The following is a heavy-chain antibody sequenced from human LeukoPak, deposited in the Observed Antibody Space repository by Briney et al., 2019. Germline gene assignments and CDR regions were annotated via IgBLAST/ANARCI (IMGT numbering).Heavy chain of an antibody. CDR3: ARLGARNYDFWSGGPFDY. Sequence: GESLKISCKGSGYSFTSYWIGWVRQMAGKGLEWMRSIYRGDSDTRYSASFQGQVTISADKSISTAYLQWSSLKASDTAMYYCARLGARNYDFWSGGPFDYWGQGTLVTVSS. D-gene: IGHD3-3*01. CDR1: GYSFTSYW. J-gene: IGHJ4*02. CDR2: IYRGDSDT. V-gene: IGHV5-51*01.